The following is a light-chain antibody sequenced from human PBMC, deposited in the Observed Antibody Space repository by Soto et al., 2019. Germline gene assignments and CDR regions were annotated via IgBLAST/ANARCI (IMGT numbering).Light chain of an antibody. V-gene: IGKV1-33*01. CDR2: DAA. J-gene: IGKJ4*01. CDR3: QQYENRPLT. CDR1: QDITNY. Sequence: DTQLTQSPPSLSASVGDAVTITCQASQDITNYLNWYQQRSGKSPKLLIFDAANLERGVPSRFSGSGSGTHFTFTISSLQPEDVATYYCQQYENRPLTFGGGTKVE.